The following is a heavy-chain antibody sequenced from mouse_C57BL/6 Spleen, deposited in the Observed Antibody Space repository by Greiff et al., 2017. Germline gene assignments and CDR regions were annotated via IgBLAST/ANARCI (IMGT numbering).Heavy chain of an antibody. CDR2: FTLYSDAT. J-gene: IGHJ2*01. Sequence: LQQSGAELVRPGSSVKLSCKDSYFAFMASAMHWVKQRPGHGLEWIGSFTLYSDATEYSENFKGKATLTANTSSSTAYMELSSLTSVNSAVSYCAISRGPYYGSLDYWGQGTTLTVSS. D-gene: IGHD1-1*01. V-gene: IGHV1-49*01. CDR3: AISRGPYYGSLDY. CDR1: YFAFMASA.